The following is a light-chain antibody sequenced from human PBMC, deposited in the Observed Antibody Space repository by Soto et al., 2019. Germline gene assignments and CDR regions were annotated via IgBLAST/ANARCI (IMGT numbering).Light chain of an antibody. CDR2: EGS. Sequence: QSALTQPASVSGSPGQSITISCTGTSSDVGSYNFVSWYQQHPGKAPKLMIYEGSKRPSGISHRFSGSKSGNTASLTISGLQAEDEADYYCCSYAGSSTVVVFGGGTKLTVL. J-gene: IGLJ2*01. V-gene: IGLV2-23*03. CDR1: SSDVGSYNF. CDR3: CSYAGSSTVVV.